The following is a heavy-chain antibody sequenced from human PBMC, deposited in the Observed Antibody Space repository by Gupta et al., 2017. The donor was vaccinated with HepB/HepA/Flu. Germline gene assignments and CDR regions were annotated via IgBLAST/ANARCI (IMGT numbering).Heavy chain of an antibody. D-gene: IGHD6-19*01. CDR2: IYYSGST. V-gene: IGHV4-39*01. J-gene: IGHJ4*02. CDR1: GGSISSSSYY. CDR3: ARQPLYPFAVEGYFFDY. Sequence: QLQLQESGPGLVKPSETLSLTCTVSGGSISSSSYYWGWIRQPPGKGLEWIGSIYYSGSTYYNPSLKSRVTISVDTSKNQFSLKLSSVTAADTAVYYCARQPLYPFAVEGYFFDYWGQGTLVTVSS.